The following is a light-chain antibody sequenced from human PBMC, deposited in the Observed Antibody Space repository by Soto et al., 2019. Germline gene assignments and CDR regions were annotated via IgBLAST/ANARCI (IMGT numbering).Light chain of an antibody. CDR1: SSDIGGYNY. J-gene: IGLJ2*01. CDR3: SSYGASSTL. CDR2: DVT. Sequence: QSALTQPASVSGSPGQSITISCTGSSSDIGGYNYVSWYQQYPSKAPKLLIYDVTYRPSGISDRFSGSKSGNTASLTISGLQPDDEADYYCSSYGASSTLFGGGTKLTVL. V-gene: IGLV2-14*03.